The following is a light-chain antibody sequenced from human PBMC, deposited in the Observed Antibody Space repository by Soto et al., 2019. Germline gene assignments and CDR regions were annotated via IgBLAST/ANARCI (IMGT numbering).Light chain of an antibody. CDR3: QQVNVYPST. CDR2: DAS. CDR1: QSISNR. V-gene: IGKV1-5*01. Sequence: DIQMTQSPSTLSASIGERVTITCRASQSISNRLAWYQQRPGKAPKYLIYDASTLDSGAPSRFSGSGSGTDFTLTISSLQPEDFATYYCQQVNVYPSTFGGGTKVDI. J-gene: IGKJ4*01.